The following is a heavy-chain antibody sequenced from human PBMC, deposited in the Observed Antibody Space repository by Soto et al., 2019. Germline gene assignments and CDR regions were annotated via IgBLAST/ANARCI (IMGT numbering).Heavy chain of an antibody. J-gene: IGHJ4*02. V-gene: IGHV3-23*01. D-gene: IGHD3-9*01. Sequence: HPGGSLRLSCAASGFTFSSYAMSWVRQAPGKGLEWVSAISGSGGSTYYADSVKGRFTISRDNSKNTLYLQMNSLRAEDTAVYYCAKDRGDFDWLFPLRYWGQGTLVTVSS. CDR1: GFTFSSYA. CDR2: ISGSGGST. CDR3: AKDRGDFDWLFPLRY.